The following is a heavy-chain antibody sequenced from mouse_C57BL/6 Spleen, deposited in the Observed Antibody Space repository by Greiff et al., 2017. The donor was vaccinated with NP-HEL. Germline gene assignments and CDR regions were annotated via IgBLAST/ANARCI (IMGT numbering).Heavy chain of an antibody. Sequence: VQLQQSGPELVKPGASVKIPCKASGYTFTDYNMDWVKQSHGKSLEWIGDINPNNGGTIYNQKFKGKATLTVDKSSSTAYMELRSLTSEDTAVYYCARYPYYYGSSYWYVDVWGTGTTVTVSS. D-gene: IGHD1-1*01. CDR1: GYTFTDYN. CDR3: ARYPYYYGSSYWYVDV. V-gene: IGHV1-18*01. J-gene: IGHJ1*03. CDR2: INPNNGGT.